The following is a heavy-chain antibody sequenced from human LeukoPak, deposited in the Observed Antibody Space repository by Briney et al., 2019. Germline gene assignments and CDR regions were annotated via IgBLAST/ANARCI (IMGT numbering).Heavy chain of an antibody. CDR3: AKEGPEGRYYFDS. V-gene: IGHV4-61*10. J-gene: IGHJ4*02. CDR1: GGSISSGSYY. Sequence: SETLSLTCTVSGGSISSGSYYWSWIRQPAGKGLEWIGYIYYSGSTSYNPSLKSRVTISVDTSKNQFSLRLTSVTAADTAVYYCAKEGPEGRYYFDSWGQGTLVTVSS. D-gene: IGHD1-14*01. CDR2: IYYSGST.